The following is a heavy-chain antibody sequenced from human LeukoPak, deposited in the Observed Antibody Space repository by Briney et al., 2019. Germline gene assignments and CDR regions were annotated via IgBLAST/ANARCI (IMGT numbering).Heavy chain of an antibody. CDR3: ARDHYYDSSGYPNWFDP. V-gene: IGHV1-18*01. J-gene: IGHJ5*02. D-gene: IGHD3-22*01. CDR1: GYTFTSYG. Sequence: ASVKVSCKASGYTFTSYGISWVRQATGQGLEWMGWISAYNGNTNYAQKLQGRVTMTTDTSTSTAYMELRSLRSDDTAVYYCARDHYYDSSGYPNWFDPWGQGTLVTVSS. CDR2: ISAYNGNT.